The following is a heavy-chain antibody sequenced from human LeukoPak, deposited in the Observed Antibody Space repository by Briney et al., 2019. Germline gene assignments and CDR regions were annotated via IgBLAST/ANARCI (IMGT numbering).Heavy chain of an antibody. CDR2: INWNGGST. J-gene: IGHJ6*03. CDR1: GFTFDDYD. V-gene: IGHV3-20*04. D-gene: IGHD5-18*01. CDR3: ARGMQLWSRSYYYYYYMDV. Sequence: TGGSLRLSCAASGFTFDDYDISWVRQAPGKGLEWVSHINWNGGSTGYADSVKGRFTISRDNAKNSLYLQMNSLRAEDTALYYCARGMQLWSRSYYYYYYMDVWGKGTTVTVSS.